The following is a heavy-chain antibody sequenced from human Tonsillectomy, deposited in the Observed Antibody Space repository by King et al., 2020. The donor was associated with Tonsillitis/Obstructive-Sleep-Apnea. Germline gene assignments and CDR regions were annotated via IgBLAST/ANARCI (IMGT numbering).Heavy chain of an antibody. CDR1: GFTFSTYW. CDR3: ARDTAVAGFWYSDL. CDR2: INSDGSST. D-gene: IGHD6-19*01. Sequence: VQLVESGGDLVQPGGSLRLSCAASGFTFSTYWMHWVRQAPGKGLVWVSRINSDGSSTSYADSVKGRFTISRDNAKNTLYLQMNSLRAEDTAVYYCARDTAVAGFWYSDLWGRGTLVTVSS. J-gene: IGHJ2*01. V-gene: IGHV3-74*01.